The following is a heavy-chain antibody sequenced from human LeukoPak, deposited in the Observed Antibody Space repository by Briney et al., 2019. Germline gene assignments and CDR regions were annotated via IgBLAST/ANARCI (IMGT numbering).Heavy chain of an antibody. CDR3: ARDPHYYGSGSYVDY. D-gene: IGHD3-10*01. CDR1: GGSISSYY. CDR2: IYYSGST. V-gene: IGHV4-59*12. Sequence: SETLSLACTVSGGSISSYYWSWIRQPPGKGLEWIGYIYYSGSTNYNPSLKSRVTISVDTSKNQFSLKLSSVTAADTAVYYCARDPHYYGSGSYVDYWGQGTLVTVSS. J-gene: IGHJ4*02.